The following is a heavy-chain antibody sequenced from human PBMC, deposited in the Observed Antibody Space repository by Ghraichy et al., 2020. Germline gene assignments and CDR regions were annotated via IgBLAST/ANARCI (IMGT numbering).Heavy chain of an antibody. CDR2: ISSSSSTI. J-gene: IGHJ6*02. D-gene: IGHD3-3*01. Sequence: GGSLRLSCAASGFTFSSYSMNWVRQAPGKGLEWVSYISSSSSTIYYADSVKGRFTISRDNAKNSLYLQMNSLRDEDTAVYYCARDHSPSTIFGVVIVGDYYYYGMDVWGQGTTVTVS. V-gene: IGHV3-48*02. CDR3: ARDHSPSTIFGVVIVGDYYYYGMDV. CDR1: GFTFSSYS.